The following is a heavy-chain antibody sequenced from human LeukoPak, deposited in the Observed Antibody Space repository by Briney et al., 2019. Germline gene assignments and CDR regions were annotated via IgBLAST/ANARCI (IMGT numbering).Heavy chain of an antibody. D-gene: IGHD6-6*01. V-gene: IGHV3-33*01. CDR2: IWYDGSNK. J-gene: IGHJ4*02. Sequence: GGSLRLSCAASGFSFSSNGMHWVRQAPGKGLEWVAVIWYDGSNKHYAASVKGRFTISRDNSKNTLYLQMNSLSAEDTAVYYCARLAEYSSSFDYWGQGTLVTVSS. CDR3: ARLAEYSSSFDY. CDR1: GFSFSSNG.